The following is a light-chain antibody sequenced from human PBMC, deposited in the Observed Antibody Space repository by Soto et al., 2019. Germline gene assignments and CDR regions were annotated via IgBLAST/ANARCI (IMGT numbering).Light chain of an antibody. CDR1: QSVRNL. V-gene: IGKV3-11*01. CDR2: DAS. CDR3: QHRSSWPLT. Sequence: EVVLTQSPATLSLSPGERATLSCRASQSVRNLLAWYQQKPGQAPRLLIYDASNRATGIPARFSGSGPGTDFTLSISSLEPEDFAVYYCQHRSSWPLTFGGGTKVEIK. J-gene: IGKJ4*01.